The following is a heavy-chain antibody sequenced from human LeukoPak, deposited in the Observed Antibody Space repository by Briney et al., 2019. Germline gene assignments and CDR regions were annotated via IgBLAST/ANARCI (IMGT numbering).Heavy chain of an antibody. D-gene: IGHD6-13*01. CDR2: IYTSGST. V-gene: IGHV4-4*07. J-gene: IGHJ2*01. CDR3: ASFIAAAGIGYFDL. Sequence: TSETLSLTCTASGGSISSYYWSWIRQPAGKGLEWIGRIYTSGSTNYNPSLKSRVTMSVDTSKNQFSLKLSSVTAADTAVYYCASFIAAAGIGYFDLWGRGTLVTVSS. CDR1: GGSISSYY.